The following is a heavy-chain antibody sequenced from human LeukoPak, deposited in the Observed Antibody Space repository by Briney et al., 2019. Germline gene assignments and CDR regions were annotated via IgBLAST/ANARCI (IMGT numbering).Heavy chain of an antibody. D-gene: IGHD1-14*01. CDR3: ARDKRGNHF. CDR2: IKGDGSEK. Sequence: PGGSLRLSCAASGFTFSSYAMTWVRRAPGKGLEWVATIKGDGSEKFYVDSVKGRFTISRDNAKNLLFLQMNSLRAEDTAIYYCARDKRGNHFWGQGALVTVSS. J-gene: IGHJ4*02. CDR1: GFTFSSYA. V-gene: IGHV3-7*01.